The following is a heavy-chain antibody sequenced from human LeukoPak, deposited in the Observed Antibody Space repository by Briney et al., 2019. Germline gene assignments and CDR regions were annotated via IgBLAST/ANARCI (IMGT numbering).Heavy chain of an antibody. CDR1: GFIFSSYA. V-gene: IGHV3-23*01. CDR3: ANDRRGGGNYWGYDDAFDI. J-gene: IGHJ3*02. Sequence: GGSLRLSCAASGFIFSSYAMSWVRQAPGKGLEWVSAISGSGGSTYYADSVKGRFTISRDNSKNTLYLQMNSLRAEDTSVYYCANDRRGGGNYWGYDDAFDIWGQGTMVTVSS. D-gene: IGHD4-23*01. CDR2: ISGSGGST.